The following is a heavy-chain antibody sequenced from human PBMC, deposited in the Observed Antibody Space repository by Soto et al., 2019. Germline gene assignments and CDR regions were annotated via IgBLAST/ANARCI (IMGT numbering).Heavy chain of an antibody. CDR2: IYYSGLT. J-gene: IGHJ4*02. CDR1: GASASIGGYY. V-gene: IGHV4-39*01. D-gene: IGHD4-17*01. CDR3: ARQPSVTHAHFDY. Sequence: SETLSLTCTVSGASASIGGYYWNWIRQSPGKWLEWFGSIYYSGLTYYNPSLESRVTISVDTSKMQFSLKLNSVTAADTAVYYCARQPSVTHAHFDYWGQGALVTVSS.